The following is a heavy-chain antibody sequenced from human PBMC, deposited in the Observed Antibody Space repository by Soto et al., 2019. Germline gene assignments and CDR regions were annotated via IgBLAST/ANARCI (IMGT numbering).Heavy chain of an antibody. Sequence: QITLKESGPTLVKPTQTLTLTCTFSGFSLSTSGVGVGWIRQPPGKALEWLALIYWDDDKRYSPSLKSRLTITKDTSKNQVVLTMTNMGPVDTATYYCAHRTNMGAAPDYWGQGTLVTVSS. CDR1: GFSLSTSGVG. J-gene: IGHJ4*02. V-gene: IGHV2-5*02. CDR3: AHRTNMGAAPDY. D-gene: IGHD3-16*01. CDR2: IYWDDDK.